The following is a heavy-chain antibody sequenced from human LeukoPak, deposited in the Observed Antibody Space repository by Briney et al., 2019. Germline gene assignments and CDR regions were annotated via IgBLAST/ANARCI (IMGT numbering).Heavy chain of an antibody. J-gene: IGHJ4*02. CDR2: INAGNGNT. CDR1: GYTFTNYA. V-gene: IGHV1-3*01. D-gene: IGHD3-9*01. CDR3: ATSNYDILTGLDY. Sequence: ASVKVSCKASGYTFTNYALHWVRQAPGQRREWMGWINAGNGNTKYSQKFQGRVTITRDTSASTAYMELSSLRSEDTAVYYCATSNYDILTGLDYWGQGPVVTVSS.